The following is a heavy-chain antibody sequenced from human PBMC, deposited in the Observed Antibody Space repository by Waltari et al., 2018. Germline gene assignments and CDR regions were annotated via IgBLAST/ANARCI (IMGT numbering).Heavy chain of an antibody. Sequence: SGPALVKPTQTLTLTCTFSGFSLSASGLCVSWIRQSPGKALEWIGYVYYTGNTIYNPSLESRVTLSADTSKNQVSLRLRSVTAADTAVYYCARGMSSVWYGPFDYWGQGTLVTVSS. CDR1: GFSLSASGLC. V-gene: IGHV4-61*08. J-gene: IGHJ4*02. CDR3: ARGMSSVWYGPFDY. CDR2: VYYTGNT. D-gene: IGHD6-19*01.